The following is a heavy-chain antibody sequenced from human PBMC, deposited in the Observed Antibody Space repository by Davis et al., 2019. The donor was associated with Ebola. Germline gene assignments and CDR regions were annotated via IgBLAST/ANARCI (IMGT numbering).Heavy chain of an antibody. J-gene: IGHJ6*02. V-gene: IGHV4-31*03. CDR1: GGSISSGGYY. D-gene: IGHD6-13*01. CDR2: IYYSGST. CDR3: ARTRIAAAGRFFYYYGMDV. Sequence: MPSETLSLTCTVSGGSISSGGYYWSWIRQHPGKGLEWIGYIYYSGSTYYNPSLKSRVTISVDTSKNQFSLKLSSVTAADTAVYYCARTRIAAAGRFFYYYGMDVWGQGTTVTVSS.